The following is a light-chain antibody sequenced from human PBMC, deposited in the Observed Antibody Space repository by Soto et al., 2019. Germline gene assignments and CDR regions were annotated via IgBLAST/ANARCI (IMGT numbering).Light chain of an antibody. J-gene: IGLJ1*01. V-gene: IGLV2-14*01. CDR2: DVS. CDR1: SSDVGGYNY. CDR3: SSYTTDSTYV. Sequence: QSALTQPASVSGSPGQSITISCTGTSSDVGGYNYVSWYQEHPGKAPKLMIYDVSNRPSGVSNRFSGSKSGNTASLTISGLQDEDEADYYCSSYTTDSTYVFGTGTKVTVL.